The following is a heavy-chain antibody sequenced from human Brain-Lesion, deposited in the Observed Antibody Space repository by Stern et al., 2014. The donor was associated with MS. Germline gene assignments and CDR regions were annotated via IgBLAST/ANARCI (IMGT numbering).Heavy chain of an antibody. CDR2: MNPYSGNT. J-gene: IGHJ4*02. Sequence: VQLVESGAEVKKPGASVKVSCKDSGYTFSSYDITWVRQASGHGLKWMGWMNPYSGNTGYAQKFKGRVSMTSDPSISTVYMELTSLTSDDTAVYFCARAVRNQLLSEYWGQGTLVTVSS. D-gene: IGHD2-2*01. V-gene: IGHV1-8*01. CDR3: ARAVRNQLLSEY. CDR1: GYTFSSYD.